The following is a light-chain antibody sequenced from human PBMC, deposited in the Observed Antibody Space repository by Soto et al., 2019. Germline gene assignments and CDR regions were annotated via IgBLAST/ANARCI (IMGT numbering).Light chain of an antibody. Sequence: EIVLTQSPGTLSLSPGERATLSCRASQSVSANYLAWYQQKPGQAPRLLIYGASSRATGIPDRFSGSGSGTDFTLTISRLEPADFAVYFCQQHGSSPFTFGLGPKWIS. CDR2: GAS. V-gene: IGKV3-20*01. J-gene: IGKJ3*01. CDR3: QQHGSSPFT. CDR1: QSVSANY.